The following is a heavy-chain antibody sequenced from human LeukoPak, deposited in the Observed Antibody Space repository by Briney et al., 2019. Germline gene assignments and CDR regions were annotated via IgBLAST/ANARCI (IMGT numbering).Heavy chain of an antibody. CDR3: AKDFKYCSGGSCYYFDY. Sequence: PGGSLRLSCAASGFSFSTYWMSWVRQAPGKGLEWVANIKQDGNEKYYADSVKGRFTISRDNSKNTLYLQMNSLRAEDTAVYYCAKDFKYCSGGSCYYFDYWGQGTLVTVSS. J-gene: IGHJ4*02. CDR2: IKQDGNEK. CDR1: GFSFSTYW. D-gene: IGHD2-15*01. V-gene: IGHV3-7*03.